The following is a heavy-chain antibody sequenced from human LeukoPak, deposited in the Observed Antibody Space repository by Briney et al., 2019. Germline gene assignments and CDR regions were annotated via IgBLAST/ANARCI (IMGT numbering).Heavy chain of an antibody. CDR1: GGSISSGSYY. J-gene: IGHJ6*02. V-gene: IGHV4-61*02. Sequence: SQTLSLTCTVSGGSISSGSYYGSCIRQPGGKGLGWIGRIYTRGSTNYNPSLKSRATISVDTSKNQFSLKLSSVTAADTAVYYCARERVVAARGYYYYGMDVWGRGTTVTVSS. CDR2: IYTRGST. CDR3: ARERVVAARGYYYYGMDV. D-gene: IGHD2-15*01.